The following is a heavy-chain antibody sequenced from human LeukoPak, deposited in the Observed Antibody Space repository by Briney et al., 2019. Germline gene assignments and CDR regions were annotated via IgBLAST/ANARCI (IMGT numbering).Heavy chain of an antibody. CDR1: GFNFNNFA. V-gene: IGHV3-23*01. J-gene: IGHJ4*02. CDR2: MTGPADTT. Sequence: GGSLRLSCAASGFNFNNFAMSWVRQAPGKGLEWLSAMTGPADTTYYAESVKGRFTISRDYSKSMVFLQMNSLRVEDTAIYYCAKGSEIDHWGQGTLVTVSS. CDR3: AKGSEIDH.